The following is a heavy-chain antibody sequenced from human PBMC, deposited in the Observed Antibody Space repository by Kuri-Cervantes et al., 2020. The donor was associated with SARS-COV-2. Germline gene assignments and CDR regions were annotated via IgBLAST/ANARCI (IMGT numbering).Heavy chain of an antibody. CDR1: GFTFSSYA. CDR3: ATESGYYYI. CDR2: ISYDGSNK. V-gene: IGHV3-30*01. J-gene: IGHJ4*02. Sequence: GESLKISCAASGFTFSSYAMHWVRQAPGKGLEWVAVISYDGSNKYYADSVKGRFTISRDNSKNTLYLQMNSLRAEDTAVYYCATESGYYYIWGQGTLVTVSS. D-gene: IGHD3-22*01.